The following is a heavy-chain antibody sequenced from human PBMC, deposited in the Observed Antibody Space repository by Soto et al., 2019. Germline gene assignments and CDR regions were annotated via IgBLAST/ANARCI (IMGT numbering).Heavy chain of an antibody. D-gene: IGHD2-21*02. Sequence: SVKGSCKASGGSLSNHAIIWVRQAPGQGLEWVGGIIPMFPTADYAQRFQGRVTITADDSTTTVYMELSGLRSEDTAMYYCARDDATYCGGDCYRYFYYGMDVWGQGTTVTVPS. V-gene: IGHV1-69*01. CDR1: GGSLSNHA. CDR3: ARDDATYCGGDCYRYFYYGMDV. CDR2: IIPMFPTA. J-gene: IGHJ6*02.